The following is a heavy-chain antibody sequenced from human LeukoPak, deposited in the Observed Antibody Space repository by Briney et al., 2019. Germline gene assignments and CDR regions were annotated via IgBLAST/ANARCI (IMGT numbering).Heavy chain of an antibody. Sequence: GGSLRLSCAASGFTFSSYGMHWVRQAPGEGLEWVAFIRYDGSNKYYADSVKDRFTISRDNAKNSLYLQMNSLRAEDTAVYYCARDLTTATYFDYWGQGTLVTVSS. CDR2: IRYDGSNK. D-gene: IGHD4-17*01. J-gene: IGHJ4*02. CDR1: GFTFSSYG. V-gene: IGHV3-30*02. CDR3: ARDLTTATYFDY.